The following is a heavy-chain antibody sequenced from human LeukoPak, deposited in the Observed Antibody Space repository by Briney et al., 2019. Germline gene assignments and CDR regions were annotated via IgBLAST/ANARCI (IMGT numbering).Heavy chain of an antibody. V-gene: IGHV3-15*01. J-gene: IGHJ4*02. CDR3: TTSKGRDYYDRSGYYY. D-gene: IGHD3-22*01. Sequence: GGSLRLSCAASGFTFSNAWMSWVRQAPGKGLEWVGRIKSKTDGGTTDYAAPVKGRFTISRDDSKNTLYLQMNSLKTEDTAVYYCTTSKGRDYYDRSGYYYWGQGTLDTVSS. CDR2: IKSKTDGGTT. CDR1: GFTFSNAW.